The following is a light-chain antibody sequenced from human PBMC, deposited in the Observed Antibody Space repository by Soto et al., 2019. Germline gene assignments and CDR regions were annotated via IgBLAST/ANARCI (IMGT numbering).Light chain of an antibody. CDR3: GGWDDSLSGPV. CDR2: RNN. J-gene: IGLJ2*01. V-gene: IGLV1-47*01. Sequence: QSVLTQPPSASGTPGQRVTISCSESSSSIGSNYVYWYRQFPGTAPKLLIQRNNQRPSGVPARFSGSKSGTSASLAISGLRSEDEADYYCGGWDDSLSGPVFGGGTKLTVL. CDR1: SSSIGSNY.